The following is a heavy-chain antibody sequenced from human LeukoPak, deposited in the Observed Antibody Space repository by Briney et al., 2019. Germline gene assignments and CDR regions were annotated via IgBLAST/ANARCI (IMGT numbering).Heavy chain of an antibody. J-gene: IGHJ6*02. V-gene: IGHV3-33*01. CDR2: VWYDGSKT. D-gene: IGHD2-15*01. Sequence: GGSLRLSCAASGFTFSSYAMHWVRQAPGKGLEWVAVVWYDGSKTYSADSVKGRITISRDDSKNTLYLQMNSLRAEDTAVYYCARERVVVVAATFYYYYGMDVWGQGTTVTVSS. CDR1: GFTFSSYA. CDR3: ARERVVVVAATFYYYYGMDV.